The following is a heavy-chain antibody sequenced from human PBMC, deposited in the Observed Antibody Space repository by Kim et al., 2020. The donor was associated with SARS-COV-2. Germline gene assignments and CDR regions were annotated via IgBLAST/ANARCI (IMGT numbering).Heavy chain of an antibody. J-gene: IGHJ6*02. V-gene: IGHV4-61*01. D-gene: IGHD1-1*01. CDR3: ARDLGLTTTGGVGLDV. Sequence: SETLSLTCSVSGGSVSSKNYYWSWIRQPPGKGLEWIGFISFSGNTNYNPSLKSRVTISVDPTKNQISLNLNSVNAADTAVYYCARDLGLTTTGGVGLDVWGQGTTVTVSS. CDR2: ISFSGNT. CDR1: GGSVSSKNYY.